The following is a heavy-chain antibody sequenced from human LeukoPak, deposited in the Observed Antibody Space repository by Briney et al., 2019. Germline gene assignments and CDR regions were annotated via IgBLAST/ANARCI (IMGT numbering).Heavy chain of an antibody. CDR1: GFTFSSYG. V-gene: IGHV3-30*18. Sequence: GGSLRLSCAASGFTFSSYGMHWVRQAPGKGLEWVAVISYDGSNKYYADSVKGRFTISRDNSKNTLYLQMSSLRAEDTAVYHCAKDRLTIFYYFDYWGQGTLVTVSS. J-gene: IGHJ4*02. CDR3: AKDRLTIFYYFDY. CDR2: ISYDGSNK. D-gene: IGHD3-9*01.